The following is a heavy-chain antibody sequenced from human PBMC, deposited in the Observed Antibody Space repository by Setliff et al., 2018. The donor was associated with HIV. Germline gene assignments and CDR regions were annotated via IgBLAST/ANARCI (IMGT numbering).Heavy chain of an antibody. V-gene: IGHV1-46*01. CDR1: GYTFTSFY. CDR3: ARALYTDLAHFDY. J-gene: IGHJ4*02. D-gene: IGHD4-4*01. CDR2: INPSGGST. Sequence: ASVKVSCKASGYTFTSFYLHWVRQAPGQGLEWMAIINPSGGSTSYAQKFQGRVTMTSDTSTSTVYMELSSLRSEDTAVYYCARALYTDLAHFDYLGQGTLVTVSS.